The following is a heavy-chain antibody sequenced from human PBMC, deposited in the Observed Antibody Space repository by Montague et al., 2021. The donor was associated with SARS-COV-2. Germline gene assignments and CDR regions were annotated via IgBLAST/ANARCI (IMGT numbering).Heavy chain of an antibody. J-gene: IGHJ4*02. D-gene: IGHD6-13*01. CDR2: ISYDGTNE. CDR3: AREGITAAGKDLDY. Sequence: SLRLSCAASGFTFSSYAMHWVRQAPGKGLEWVAVISYDGTNEYYADSVKGRLTISRDNSKNTLYLQMNSLRAEDTAVYYCAREGITAAGKDLDYWGQGTLVTVSS. V-gene: IGHV3-30*04. CDR1: GFTFSSYA.